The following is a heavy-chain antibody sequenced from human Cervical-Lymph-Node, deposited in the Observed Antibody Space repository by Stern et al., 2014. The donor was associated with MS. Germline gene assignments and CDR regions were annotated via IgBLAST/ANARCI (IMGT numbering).Heavy chain of an antibody. CDR3: ARDPHRRDGYNFDY. CDR1: GFTFRDNY. Sequence: MQLGESGGGLVKPGGSLRLSCETSGFTFRDNYMNWIRQAQGKGLELVSYISATGTPMYYAESVKGRFTISRDNAKNSLYLHMNSLRAEDTAVYYCARDPHRRDGYNFDYWGQGALVTVSS. D-gene: IGHD5-24*01. J-gene: IGHJ4*02. CDR2: ISATGTPM. V-gene: IGHV3-11*01.